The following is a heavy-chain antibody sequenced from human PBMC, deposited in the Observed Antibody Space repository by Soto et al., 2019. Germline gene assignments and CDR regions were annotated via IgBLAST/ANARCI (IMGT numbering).Heavy chain of an antibody. D-gene: IGHD6-13*01. CDR3: AKGILVKPPGTRTFDI. V-gene: IGHV3-23*01. J-gene: IGHJ3*02. CDR1: GCTFINYG. CDR2: IGGGDGST. Sequence: EVQLLESGGGLVQPGGSLRLSCAASGCTFINYGMSWVRQAPGKGLEWVSTIGGGDGSTYYADSVKGRFTISRDNSNSALYLQMNSLRVGDTAIYYCAKGILVKPPGTRTFDIWGQGTMVIVSS.